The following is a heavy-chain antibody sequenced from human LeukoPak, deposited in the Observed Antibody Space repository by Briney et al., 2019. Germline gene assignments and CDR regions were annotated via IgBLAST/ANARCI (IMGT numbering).Heavy chain of an antibody. J-gene: IGHJ6*02. Sequence: GGSLRLSCAASGFTFSNAWMSWVRQAPGKGLEWVGHIKSKTDGGTTDYGAPVKGRFTISRDDSKNTLYLHMNSLKTEDTGVYYCTSPSSPYYYYNMDVWGQGTTVTVSS. CDR1: GFTFSNAW. V-gene: IGHV3-15*01. D-gene: IGHD3-16*01. CDR2: IKSKTDGGTT. CDR3: TSPSSPYYYYNMDV.